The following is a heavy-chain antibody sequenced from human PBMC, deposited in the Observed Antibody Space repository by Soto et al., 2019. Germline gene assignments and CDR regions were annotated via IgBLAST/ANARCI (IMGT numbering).Heavy chain of an antibody. J-gene: IGHJ6*02. CDR1: GGTFSSYT. D-gene: IGHD5-18*01. CDR3: ARALGYSYGYYYYYGMDV. Sequence: QVQLVQSGAEVKKPGSSVKVSCKASGGTFSSYTISWVRQAPGQGLEWMGRIIPILGIANYAQKFQGRGTITADKSTSTAYMELSSLRSEDTAVYYCARALGYSYGYYYYYGMDVWGQGTTVTVSS. CDR2: IIPILGIA. V-gene: IGHV1-69*02.